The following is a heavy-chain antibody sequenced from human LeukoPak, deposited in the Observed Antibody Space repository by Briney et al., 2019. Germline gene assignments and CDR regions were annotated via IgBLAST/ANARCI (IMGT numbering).Heavy chain of an antibody. CDR2: INHSGST. Sequence: PSETLSLTCAVYGGSFSGYYWSWIRQPPGKGLEWIGEINHSGSTYYNPSLKSRVTISVDTSKNQFSLKLSSVTAADTAVYYCARGLWFIPDYWGQGTLVTVSS. V-gene: IGHV4-34*01. J-gene: IGHJ4*02. CDR1: GGSFSGYY. D-gene: IGHD3-9*01. CDR3: ARGLWFIPDY.